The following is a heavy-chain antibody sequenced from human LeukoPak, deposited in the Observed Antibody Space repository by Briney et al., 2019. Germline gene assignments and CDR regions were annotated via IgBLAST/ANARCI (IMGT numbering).Heavy chain of an antibody. D-gene: IGHD3-10*01. J-gene: IGHJ4*02. V-gene: IGHV3-23*01. CDR2: ITSIGGST. CDR1: GFTFSNYA. Sequence: GGSLRLSCAASGFTFSNYAMSWVRQAPGKGLEWVSAITSIGGSTYYADSVKGRFTISRDNSKNTLYLQMNSLRVDDTAVYYCAKILASYYGSGFRHFDYWGQGTVVTVSS. CDR3: AKILASYYGSGFRHFDY.